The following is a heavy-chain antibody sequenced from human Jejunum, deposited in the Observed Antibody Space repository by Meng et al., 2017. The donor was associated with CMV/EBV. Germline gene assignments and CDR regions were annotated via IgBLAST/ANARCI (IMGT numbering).Heavy chain of an antibody. CDR2: ISSGSRYT. CDR3: ARDASSNQEQWLRQPDY. J-gene: IGHJ4*02. Sequence: FLNYSINWVRQAPGKGLEWVSSISSGSRYTSYADSVKGRYTISRDNAKNSLYLQMNSLRAEDTAVYYCARDASSNQEQWLRQPDYWGQGTLVTVSS. CDR1: FLNYS. D-gene: IGHD5-12*01. V-gene: IGHV3-21*01.